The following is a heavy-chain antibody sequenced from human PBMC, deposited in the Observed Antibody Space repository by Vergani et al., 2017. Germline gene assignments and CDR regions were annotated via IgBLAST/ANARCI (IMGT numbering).Heavy chain of an antibody. CDR1: GFTFSSYE. CDR3: ARGTRDYVWGSYRPTYYYGMDV. CDR2: ISSSGSTI. D-gene: IGHD3-16*02. V-gene: IGHV3-48*03. J-gene: IGHJ6*02. Sequence: VQLVESGGGVVQPGRSLSLYCAASGFTFSSYEMNWVRQAPGKGLEWVSYISSSGSTIYYADSVKGRFSISRDKAKNSLYLQMNSLRAEDTAVYYCARGTRDYVWGSYRPTYYYGMDVWGQGTTVTVSS.